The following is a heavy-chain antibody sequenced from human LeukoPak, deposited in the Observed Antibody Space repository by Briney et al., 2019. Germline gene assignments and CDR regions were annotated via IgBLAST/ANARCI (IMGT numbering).Heavy chain of an antibody. J-gene: IGHJ4*02. CDR1: GGSISSYY. CDR3: ARIPVDTAMVTWFDY. CDR2: IYYSGST. Sequence: SETLSLTCTVSGGSISSYYWSWIRQPPGKGLEWIGYIYYSGSTNYNPSLKSRVTISVDMSKNQFSLKLSSVTAADTAVYYCARIPVDTAMVTWFDYWGQGTLVTVSS. V-gene: IGHV4-59*01. D-gene: IGHD5-18*01.